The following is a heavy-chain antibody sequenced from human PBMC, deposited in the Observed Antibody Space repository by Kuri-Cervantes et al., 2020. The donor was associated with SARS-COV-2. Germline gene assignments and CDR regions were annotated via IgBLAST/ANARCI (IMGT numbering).Heavy chain of an antibody. D-gene: IGHD3-3*01. V-gene: IGHV3-30-3*01. CDR1: RFTFSHYG. Sequence: GESLKISCAASRFTFSHYGVHWVRQAPGKGLEWVAVISFDGSNKYYGDSVKGRFTISRDNSKNMLYLQMDSLRADDTAVYYCARERSYYDFWSGYSDNWFDPWGQGTLVTVSS. J-gene: IGHJ5*02. CDR2: ISFDGSNK. CDR3: ARERSYYDFWSGYSDNWFDP.